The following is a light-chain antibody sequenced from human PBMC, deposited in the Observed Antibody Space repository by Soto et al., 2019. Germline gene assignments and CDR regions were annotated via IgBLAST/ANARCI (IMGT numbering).Light chain of an antibody. CDR3: SSYAGSDNPYV. V-gene: IGLV2-8*01. CDR2: EVS. CDR1: SSDVGYYNY. Sequence: QSALTQPPSASGSPGQSVTISCTGTSSDVGYYNYVSWYQQHPDKAPKLMIYEVSKRPSGVPDRFSGSKSGNTASLTVSGLQAEDEADYYCSSYAGSDNPYVFGTGTKRTVL. J-gene: IGLJ1*01.